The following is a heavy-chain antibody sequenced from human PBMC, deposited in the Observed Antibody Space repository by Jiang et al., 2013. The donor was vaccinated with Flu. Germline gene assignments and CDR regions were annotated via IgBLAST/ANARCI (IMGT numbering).Heavy chain of an antibody. J-gene: IGHJ6*02. CDR2: IYYSGST. D-gene: IGHD3-22*01. CDR1: GGSISSYY. V-gene: IGHV4-59*08. Sequence: GLVKPSETLSLTCTVSGGSISSYYWSWIRQPPGKGLEWIGYIYYSGSTNYNPSLKSRVTISVDTSKNQFSLKLSSVTAADTAVYYCARLGNYYDSSGYYPPYYYYGMDVWGQGTTVTVSS. CDR3: ARLGNYYDSSGYYPPYYYYGMDV.